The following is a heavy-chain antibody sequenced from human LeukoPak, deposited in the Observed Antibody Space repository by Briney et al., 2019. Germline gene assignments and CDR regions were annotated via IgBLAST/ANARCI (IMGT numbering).Heavy chain of an antibody. D-gene: IGHD2-2*01. CDR2: INHSGST. Sequence: SETLSLTCAVYGGSFSGYYWSWIRQPPGKGLEWIGEINHSGSTNYNPSLKSRVTISVDTSKNQFSLKLSSVTAADTAVYYCARGWAIDGDIWGPGTMVTVSS. V-gene: IGHV4-34*01. CDR1: GGSFSGYY. J-gene: IGHJ3*02. CDR3: ARGWAIDGDI.